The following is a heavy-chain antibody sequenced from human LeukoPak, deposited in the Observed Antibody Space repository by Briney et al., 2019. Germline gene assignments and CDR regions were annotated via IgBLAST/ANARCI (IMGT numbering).Heavy chain of an antibody. V-gene: IGHV3-30-3*01. CDR3: AREDDWNYEDY. J-gene: IGHJ4*02. Sequence: GGSLRLSCAASGFTFSSYAMHWVRQAPGKGLEWVAVISYDGSNKYYADSVKGRFTISRDNSKNTLYLQMNSLRAEDTAVYYCAREDDWNYEDYWGQGTLVTVSS. D-gene: IGHD1-7*01. CDR1: GFTFSSYA. CDR2: ISYDGSNK.